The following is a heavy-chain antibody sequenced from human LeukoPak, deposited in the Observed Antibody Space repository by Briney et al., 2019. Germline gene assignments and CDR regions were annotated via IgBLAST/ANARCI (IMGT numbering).Heavy chain of an antibody. J-gene: IGHJ3*01. D-gene: IGHD2-2*01. Sequence: ASVRVSCKASGYTFTGYYMHWVRQAPGQGLEWMGWIIPNSGGTNYAQNFQGRVSMTRDTSITTAYMELSRLRSDDTAVYYCARGLPAPEGLHAFDVWGQGTMVTVSS. CDR3: ARGLPAPEGLHAFDV. V-gene: IGHV1-2*02. CDR1: GYTFTGYY. CDR2: IIPNSGGT.